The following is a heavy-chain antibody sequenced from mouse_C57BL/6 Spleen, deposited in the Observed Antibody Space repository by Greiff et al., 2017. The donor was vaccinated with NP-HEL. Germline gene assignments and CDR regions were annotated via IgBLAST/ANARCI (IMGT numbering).Heavy chain of an antibody. J-gene: IGHJ2*01. Sequence: VQLQESGAELARPGASVKLSCKASGYTFTSYGISWVKQRTGQGLEWIGEIYPRSGNTYYNEKFKGKATLTADKSSSTAYMELRSLTSEDSAVYFCARDSSITTVGDYWGQGTTLTVSS. D-gene: IGHD1-1*01. V-gene: IGHV1-81*01. CDR3: ARDSSITTVGDY. CDR2: IYPRSGNT. CDR1: GYTFTSYG.